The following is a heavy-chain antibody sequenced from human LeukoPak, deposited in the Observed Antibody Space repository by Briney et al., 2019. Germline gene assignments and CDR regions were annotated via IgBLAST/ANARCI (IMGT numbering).Heavy chain of an antibody. D-gene: IGHD4-17*01. CDR1: GFTFSSYG. J-gene: IGHJ3*02. V-gene: IGHV3-7*01. CDR2: IKQDGSEK. CDR3: ASDTVYDAFDI. Sequence: PGGSLRLSCAAFGFTFSSYGMHWVRQAPGKGLEWVANIKQDGSEKYYVDSVKGRFTISRDNAKNSLYLQMNSLRAEDTAVYYCASDTVYDAFDIWGQGTMVTVSS.